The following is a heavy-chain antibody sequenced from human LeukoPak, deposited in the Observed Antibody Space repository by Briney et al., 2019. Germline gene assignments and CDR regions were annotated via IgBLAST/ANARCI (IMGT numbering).Heavy chain of an antibody. CDR1: GYTFTSYA. CDR3: ARVSVGAVAGTDAGDFDY. CDR2: INAGNGNT. V-gene: IGHV1-3*01. J-gene: IGHJ4*02. Sequence: ASVKVSCKASGYTFTSYAMHWVRQAPGQRLEWMGWINAGNGNTKYSQKFQGRVTNTRDTSASTAYMELSSLRSEDTAVYYCARVSVGAVAGTDAGDFDYWGQGTLVTVSS. D-gene: IGHD6-19*01.